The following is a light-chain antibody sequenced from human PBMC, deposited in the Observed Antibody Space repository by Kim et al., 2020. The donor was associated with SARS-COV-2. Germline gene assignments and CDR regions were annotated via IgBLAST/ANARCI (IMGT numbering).Light chain of an antibody. J-gene: IGKJ2*03. CDR1: QNIITS. CDR2: AAS. CDR3: QQSAGIPFS. Sequence: SASVGDPVTITCRASQNIITSLNWYQHKSGKAPQVLIYAASTLQSGVPSRFSGSGSGTHFMLTISSLQPEDSATYYCQQSAGIPFSFGQGTKLEI. V-gene: IGKV1-39*01.